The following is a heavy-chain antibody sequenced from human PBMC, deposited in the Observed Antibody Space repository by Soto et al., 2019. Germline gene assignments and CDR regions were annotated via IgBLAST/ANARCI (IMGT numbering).Heavy chain of an antibody. D-gene: IGHD2-8*01. CDR1: GFTFKTYA. Sequence: PGGSLRLSCAASGFTFKTYAFHWVRQAPGKGLEWVAVIGYGGSKDFYADSVRGRFTVSRDNSENTLYLQMNSLRADDTAVYYCAKDATAVNGVWDPFDMWGQGTEVTVSS. CDR3: AKDATAVNGVWDPFDM. J-gene: IGHJ3*02. CDR2: IGYGGSKD. V-gene: IGHV3-30-3*01.